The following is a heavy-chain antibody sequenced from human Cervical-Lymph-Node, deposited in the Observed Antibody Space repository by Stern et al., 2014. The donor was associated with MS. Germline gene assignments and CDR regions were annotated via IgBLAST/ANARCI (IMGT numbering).Heavy chain of an antibody. Sequence: EVHLVESGAEVKKPRDSLKISCKGSGYTFSKNWIAWVRQRPGKGLEWMGIIYPDDSDTRYSPSFQGQVTMSADKAFNTAYLQWNSLKASDTAIYYCARHPLRRNSNDPNFGLDVWGQGTTVTVSS. CDR3: ARHPLRRNSNDPNFGLDV. J-gene: IGHJ6*02. CDR2: IYPDDSDT. CDR1: GYTFSKNW. V-gene: IGHV5-51*01. D-gene: IGHD1-1*01.